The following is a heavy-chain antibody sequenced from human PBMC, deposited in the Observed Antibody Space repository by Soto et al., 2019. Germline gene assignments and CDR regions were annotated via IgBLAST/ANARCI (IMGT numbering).Heavy chain of an antibody. CDR1: GFTFKNYG. V-gene: IGHV3-30*03. CDR3: AIRITISGYGDYYYYGMDV. J-gene: IGHJ6*02. CDR2: ISHDGSQR. Sequence: QVQLVESGGGVVQPGRSRRLSCAASGFTFKNYGMFWVRQAPGTGLEWVALISHDGSQRFYADSVKGRFAISRDDSKNTVSLQMNSLRAEDTAIYYCAIRITISGYGDYYYYGMDVWGQGTTVIVSS. D-gene: IGHD3-3*01.